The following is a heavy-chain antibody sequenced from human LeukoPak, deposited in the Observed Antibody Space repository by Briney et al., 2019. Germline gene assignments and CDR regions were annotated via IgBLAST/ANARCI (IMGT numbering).Heavy chain of an antibody. Sequence: GASVKVSCKASGYTFTGYYMHWVRQAPGQGLEWMGWINPNSGGTNYAQKFQGRVTMTRDTSISTAYMELSRLRSDDTAVYYCGIRYVGDTILWAFDIWGQGTMVTVSS. CDR1: GYTFTGYY. CDR2: INPNSGGT. D-gene: IGHD3-16*01. J-gene: IGHJ3*02. V-gene: IGHV1-2*02. CDR3: GIRYVGDTILWAFDI.